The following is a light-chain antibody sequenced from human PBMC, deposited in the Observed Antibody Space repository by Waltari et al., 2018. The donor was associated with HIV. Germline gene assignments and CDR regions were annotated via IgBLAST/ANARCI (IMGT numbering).Light chain of an antibody. CDR3: CSYAGSSTFAV. Sequence: QSALTQPASVSGSPGQSITISCTGTSSDVGGYTYVSWYQQHPGNAPKLMIYDITKLPSGVSNRFSGSKSGNTASLTISGLQAEDEADYYCCSYAGSSTFAVFGGGTKLTVL. V-gene: IGLV2-23*02. J-gene: IGLJ2*01. CDR2: DIT. CDR1: SSDVGGYTY.